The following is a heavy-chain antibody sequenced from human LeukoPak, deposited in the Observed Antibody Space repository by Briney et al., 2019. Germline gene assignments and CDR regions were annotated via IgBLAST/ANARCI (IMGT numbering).Heavy chain of an antibody. CDR3: ARDQAPQVWKRGYSLPDY. CDR1: GYTFTGYY. J-gene: IGHJ4*02. V-gene: IGHV1-46*01. CDR2: INPSGGST. D-gene: IGHD6-13*01. Sequence: ASVKVSCKASGYTFTGYYMHWVRQAPGQGLEWMGIINPSGGSTSYAQKFQGRVTMTRDMSTSTVYMELSSLRSEDTAVYYCARDQAPQVWKRGYSLPDYWGQGTLVTVSS.